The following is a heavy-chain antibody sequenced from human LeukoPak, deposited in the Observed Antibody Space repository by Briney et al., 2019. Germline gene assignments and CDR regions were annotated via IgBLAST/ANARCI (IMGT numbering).Heavy chain of an antibody. CDR2: ISGSGGST. V-gene: IGHV3-23*01. CDR3: AKDSSSWYTEDWFDP. D-gene: IGHD6-13*01. Sequence: GGSLRLSCAASAFTFSSYAMSWVRQAPGKGLEWVSAISGSGGSTYYADSVKGRFTISRDNSKNTLYLQMNSLRAEDTAVYYCAKDSSSWYTEDWFDPWGQGTLVTVSS. J-gene: IGHJ5*02. CDR1: AFTFSSYA.